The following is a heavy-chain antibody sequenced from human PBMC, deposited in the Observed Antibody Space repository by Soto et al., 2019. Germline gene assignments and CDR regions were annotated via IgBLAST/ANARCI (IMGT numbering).Heavy chain of an antibody. D-gene: IGHD2-2*01. CDR1: GYSFTSYW. Sequence: PGESLKISCKGSGYSFTSYWIGWVRQMPGKDLEWMGIIYPGDSDTRYSPSFQGQVTISADKSISTAYLQWSSLKASDTAMYYCARSPVLGYCSSTSCPSLYYFDYWGQGTLVTVSS. J-gene: IGHJ4*02. CDR2: IYPGDSDT. V-gene: IGHV5-51*01. CDR3: ARSPVLGYCSSTSCPSLYYFDY.